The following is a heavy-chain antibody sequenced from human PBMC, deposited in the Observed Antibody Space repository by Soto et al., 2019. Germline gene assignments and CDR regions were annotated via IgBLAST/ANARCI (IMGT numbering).Heavy chain of an antibody. J-gene: IGHJ6*02. CDR1: GFTFSSYS. CDR3: ARDGGYCSGGRCYYYYGMDV. CDR2: ISSSSSYI. Sequence: GWSLRLSCAASGFTFSSYSMNWVRQAPGKGLEWVSSISSSSSYIYYADSVKGRFTISRDNAKNSLYLQMNSLRAEDTAVYYCARDGGYCSGGRCYYYYGMDVWGQGTTVTGSS. V-gene: IGHV3-21*01. D-gene: IGHD2-15*01.